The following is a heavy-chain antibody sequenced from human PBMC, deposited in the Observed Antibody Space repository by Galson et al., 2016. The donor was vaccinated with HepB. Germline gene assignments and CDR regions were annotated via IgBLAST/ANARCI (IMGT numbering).Heavy chain of an antibody. CDR3: ARVVVAATNWFDP. J-gene: IGHJ5*02. Sequence: TLSLPCGVSGGSFNAYYWSWIRQSPGKGLEWIGEINHSGFTKYNPSLKSRVTISVDTSKNQFSLKLISMTAADTAVYYCARVVVAATNWFDPWGQGTLVTVSS. D-gene: IGHD2-15*01. V-gene: IGHV4-34*01. CDR2: INHSGFT. CDR1: GGSFNAYY.